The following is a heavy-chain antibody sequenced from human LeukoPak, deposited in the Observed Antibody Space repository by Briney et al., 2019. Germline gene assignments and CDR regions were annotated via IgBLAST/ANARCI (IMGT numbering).Heavy chain of an antibody. J-gene: IGHJ4*02. D-gene: IGHD6-6*01. CDR1: GGSVSSYY. CDR2: VYYTGST. V-gene: IGHV4-59*08. CDR3: ARHFAYSSSSYFDY. Sequence: PSETLSLTCSVSGGSVSSYYWSWIRQPPGKGLEWIGYVYYTGSTNYNPSLKSRVTMFEDKSKNQFSLRLYSVTVADMAVYYCARHFAYSSSSYFDYWGQGSLVTVSS.